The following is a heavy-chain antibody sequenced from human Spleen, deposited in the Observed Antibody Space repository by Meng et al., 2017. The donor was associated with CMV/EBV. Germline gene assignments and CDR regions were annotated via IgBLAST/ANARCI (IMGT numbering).Heavy chain of an antibody. CDR1: RFTFSSYT. CDR2: ISSDGNNN. J-gene: IGHJ4*02. D-gene: IGHD3-3*01. CDR3: ARDDSFWSGYSFDY. V-gene: IGHV3-30-3*01. Sequence: SRFTFSSYTMHWVRQPPGKGLEWVALISSDGNNNYYADSVKGRFTISRDNSHNTLYLQVKSLRAEDTAMYYCARDDSFWSGYSFDYWGQGTLVTVSS.